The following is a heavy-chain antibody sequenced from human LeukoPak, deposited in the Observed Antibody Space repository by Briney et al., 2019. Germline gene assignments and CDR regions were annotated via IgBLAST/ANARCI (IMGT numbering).Heavy chain of an antibody. D-gene: IGHD1-26*01. J-gene: IGHJ4*02. CDR2: TSYSEGT. V-gene: IGHV4-31*03. CDR3: ATADWESFYFDS. Sequence: PSETLSLTCTVSGGSVSRGGYYWNWIRQHPGKGLEWIGFTSYSEGTYYNPSLMSRITISVDRSQNQFSLKMRDVTAADTVVYFCATADWESFYFDSWGQGALVGLSS. CDR1: GGSVSRGGYY.